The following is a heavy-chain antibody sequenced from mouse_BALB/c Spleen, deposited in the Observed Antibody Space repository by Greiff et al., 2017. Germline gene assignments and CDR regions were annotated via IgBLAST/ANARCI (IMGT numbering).Heavy chain of an antibody. D-gene: IGHD1-1*01. CDR3: ARCYYGSSYDYAMDY. V-gene: IGHV1-87*01. J-gene: IGHJ4*01. Sequence: QVQLQQSGAELARPGASVKLSCKASGYTFTSYWMQWVKQRPGQGLEWIGAIYPGDGDTRYTQKFKGKATLTADKSSSTAYMQLSSLASEDSAVYYCARCYYGSSYDYAMDYWGQGTSVTVSS. CDR2: IYPGDGDT. CDR1: GYTFTSYW.